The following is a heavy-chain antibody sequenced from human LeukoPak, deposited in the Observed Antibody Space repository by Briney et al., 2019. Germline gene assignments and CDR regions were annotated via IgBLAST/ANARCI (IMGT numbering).Heavy chain of an antibody. V-gene: IGHV1-46*01. CDR1: GYTFTSYH. CDR3: ARETPDAYNFDY. CDR2: IYSSGDVR. J-gene: IGHJ4*02. Sequence: GASVKVSCKASGYTFTSYHLHWVRQAPGQGLEWMGIIYSSGDVRGHAQNFQDRLTMTRDTSTSTIYMELSSLGSEDTAVYYCARETPDAYNFDYWGQGTLVTVSS. D-gene: IGHD1-1*01.